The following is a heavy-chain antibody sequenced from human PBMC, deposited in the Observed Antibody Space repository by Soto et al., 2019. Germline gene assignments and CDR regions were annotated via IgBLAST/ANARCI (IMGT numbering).Heavy chain of an antibody. D-gene: IGHD6-13*01. J-gene: IGHJ6*02. CDR1: GFTFSSYG. Sequence: QVQLVESGGGVVQPGRSLRLSCAASGFTFSSYGMHWVRQAPGKGLEWVAVISYDGSNKYYADSVKGRFTISRDNSKNTLDLQMNSLRAEDTAVYYCAKARDSSSWYVLYYYYYGMDVWGQGTTVTVSS. V-gene: IGHV3-30*18. CDR2: ISYDGSNK. CDR3: AKARDSSSWYVLYYYYYGMDV.